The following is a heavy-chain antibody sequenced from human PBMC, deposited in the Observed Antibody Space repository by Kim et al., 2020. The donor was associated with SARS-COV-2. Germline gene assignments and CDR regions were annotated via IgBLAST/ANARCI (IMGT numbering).Heavy chain of an antibody. CDR3: ARKDDYGDYEDY. D-gene: IGHD4-17*01. CDR2: ISGSGGST. V-gene: IGHV3-23*01. J-gene: IGHJ4*02. CDR1: GFTFSSYA. Sequence: GGSLRLSCAASGFTFSSYAMSWVRQAPGKGLEWVSAISGSGGSTYYADSVKGRFTISRDNSKNTLYLQMNSLRAEDTAVYYCARKDDYGDYEDYWGQGTLVTVSS.